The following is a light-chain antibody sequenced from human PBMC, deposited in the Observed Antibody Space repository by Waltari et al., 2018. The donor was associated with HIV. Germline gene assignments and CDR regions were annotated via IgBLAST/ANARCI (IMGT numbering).Light chain of an antibody. CDR3: QQYFSHPYT. Sequence: DIVMTQSPDSLAVSLGERATLSCKPSQGVFYTSNKKNYIAWYQQKAGQPPKWLVFWASTRESGVPDRFSGSGSGTDFTLTISSLQPEDVAVYYCQQYFSHPYTFGRGTKLEIK. J-gene: IGKJ2*01. CDR1: QGVFYTSNKKNY. V-gene: IGKV4-1*01. CDR2: WAS.